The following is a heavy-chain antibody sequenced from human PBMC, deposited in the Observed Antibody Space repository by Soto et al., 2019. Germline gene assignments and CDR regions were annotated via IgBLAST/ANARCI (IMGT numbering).Heavy chain of an antibody. V-gene: IGHV1-69*01. Sequence: QVQLVQSGAEVKKPGSSVRVSCKASGGSFRSYAISWVRQAPGQGLEWMGAIMAVFGTPTYAQRFQGRVTISAAESTTTASLALSSLRSDETAVDYCATSRGFYADMVVWAQGTTVTVSS. CDR2: IMAVFGTP. D-gene: IGHD2-8*01. CDR3: ATSRGFYADMVV. J-gene: IGHJ6*02. CDR1: GGSFRSYA.